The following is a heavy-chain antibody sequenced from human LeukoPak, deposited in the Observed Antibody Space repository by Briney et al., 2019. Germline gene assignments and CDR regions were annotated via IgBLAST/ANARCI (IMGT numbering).Heavy chain of an antibody. CDR1: GFTFSNYW. J-gene: IGHJ4*02. D-gene: IGHD2-15*01. CDR2: ISGSGAGT. Sequence: GGSLRLSCAASGFTFSNYWMSWVRQAPGKGLEWVSAISGSGAGTYYADSVKGRFTISRDNSKNTLYLQMNSLRVEDTAVYYCAKGDLSGGTFYFDYWGQGTLVSVSS. CDR3: AKGDLSGGTFYFDY. V-gene: IGHV3-23*01.